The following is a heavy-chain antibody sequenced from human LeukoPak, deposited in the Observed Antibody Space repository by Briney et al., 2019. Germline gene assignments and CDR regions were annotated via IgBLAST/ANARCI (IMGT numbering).Heavy chain of an antibody. CDR2: IYSGGST. V-gene: IGHV3-66*01. Sequence: GWSLSLSCAASGFTFSSYEMTWVRQAPGRGLEWVSLIYSGGSTYYAHSVKGRFTISRDNSKNTLYLPMYSLRAEDVAMYFCVRESLTGDYWGQGTLVTVSS. D-gene: IGHD3-9*01. CDR1: GFTFSSYE. J-gene: IGHJ4*01. CDR3: VRESLTGDY.